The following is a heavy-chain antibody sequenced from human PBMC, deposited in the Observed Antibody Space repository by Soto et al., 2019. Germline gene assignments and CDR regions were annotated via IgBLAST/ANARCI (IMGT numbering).Heavy chain of an antibody. Sequence: VSGPTLVNPTQTLTLTCTFSGFSLSTSGMCVSWIRQPPGKALEWLALIDWDDDKYYSTSLKTRLTISKDTSKNQVVLTMTNMDPVDTATYYCARIREVWRITKYYYYGMDVWGQGTTVTVSS. D-gene: IGHD1-1*01. CDR3: ARIREVWRITKYYYYGMDV. V-gene: IGHV2-70*01. CDR2: IDWDDDK. CDR1: GFSLSTSGMC. J-gene: IGHJ6*02.